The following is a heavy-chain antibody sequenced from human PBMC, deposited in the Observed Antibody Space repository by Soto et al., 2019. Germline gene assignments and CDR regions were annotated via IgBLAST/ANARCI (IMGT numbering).Heavy chain of an antibody. J-gene: IGHJ3*02. CDR3: ARGLRPLKSIAVAGTGAGRGAFDI. V-gene: IGHV4-34*01. CDR2: INHSGST. Sequence: TSETLSLTCAVYGGSFSGYYWSWIRQPPGKGLEWIGEINHSGSTNYNPSLKSRVTISADTSKNQFSLKLSSVTAADTAVYYCARGLRPLKSIAVAGTGAGRGAFDIWGQGTMVTVSS. D-gene: IGHD6-19*01. CDR1: GGSFSGYY.